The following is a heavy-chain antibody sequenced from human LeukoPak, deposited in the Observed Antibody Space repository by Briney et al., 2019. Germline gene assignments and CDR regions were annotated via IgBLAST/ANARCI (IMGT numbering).Heavy chain of an antibody. CDR1: GYRFTSYW. J-gene: IGHJ4*02. Sequence: GESLKISCKASGYRFTSYWISWVRRMPGKGLEWMGIIDPSDSETRYTPSFQGHVTISVDKSLTTAYLQWNSLKASDTGMYYCARQTAMGRSGDYWGQGTLVTVSS. CDR3: ARQTAMGRSGDY. CDR2: IDPSDSET. D-gene: IGHD5-18*01. V-gene: IGHV5-51*01.